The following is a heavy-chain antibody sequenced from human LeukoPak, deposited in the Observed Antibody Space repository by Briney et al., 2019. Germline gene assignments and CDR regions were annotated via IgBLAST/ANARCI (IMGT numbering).Heavy chain of an antibody. J-gene: IGHJ4*02. Sequence: PGGSLRLSCAASGFTFSSYGMHWVRQAPGKGLEWVAVIWYDGSNKYYADSVKGRFTISRDNSKNTLYLQMNSLRAEDTAVYYCARGHDYGDYGGDYWGQGTLVTVSS. D-gene: IGHD4-17*01. CDR1: GFTFSSYG. V-gene: IGHV3-33*01. CDR3: ARGHDYGDYGGDY. CDR2: IWYDGSNK.